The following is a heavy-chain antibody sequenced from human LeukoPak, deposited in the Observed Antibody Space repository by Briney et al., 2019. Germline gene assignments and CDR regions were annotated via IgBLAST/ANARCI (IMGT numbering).Heavy chain of an antibody. CDR2: ISGSGGST. J-gene: IGHJ4*02. D-gene: IGHD5-12*01. CDR1: GFTFSSYW. CDR3: ARGPSGYHNT. V-gene: IGHV3-23*01. Sequence: PGGSLRLSCAASGFTFSSYWMHWVRQAPGKGLEWVSAISGSGGSTYYADSVKGRFTISRDNSKNTLYLQMNSLRAEDTAVYYCARGPSGYHNTGGQGTLVTVSS.